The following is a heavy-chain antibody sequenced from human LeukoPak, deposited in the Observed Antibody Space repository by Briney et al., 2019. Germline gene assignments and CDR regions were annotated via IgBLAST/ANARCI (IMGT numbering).Heavy chain of an antibody. CDR3: AREGYDSSGYYDY. V-gene: IGHV3-53*01. Sequence: PGGSLRLSCAASGFTFSSSAMSWVRQAPGKGLEWVSVIYSGGSTYYADSVKGRFTISRDNSKNTLYLQMNSLRAEDTAVYYCAREGYDSSGYYDYWGQGTLVTVSS. J-gene: IGHJ4*02. D-gene: IGHD3-22*01. CDR1: GFTFSSSA. CDR2: IYSGGST.